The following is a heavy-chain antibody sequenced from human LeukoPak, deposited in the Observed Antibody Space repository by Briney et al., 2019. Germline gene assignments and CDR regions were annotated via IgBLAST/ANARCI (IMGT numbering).Heavy chain of an antibody. D-gene: IGHD3-22*01. CDR2: ISAYNGVT. CDR3: ARDPSNTSGNYPYFDY. V-gene: IGHV1-18*01. Sequence: ASVKVSCKASGYTFTRHGISWVRQAPGQGLEWMGWISAYNGVTKYAQNFQGRVTITTDTSTTTAYMELRSLRFDDTAVHYCARDPSNTSGNYPYFDYWGQGTLVTVSS. CDR1: GYTFTRHG. J-gene: IGHJ4*02.